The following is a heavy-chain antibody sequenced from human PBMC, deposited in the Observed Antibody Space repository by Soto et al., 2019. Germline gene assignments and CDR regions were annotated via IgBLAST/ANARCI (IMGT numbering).Heavy chain of an antibody. CDR2: IYHSGST. CDR3: AGVRYSSSLGYYYYYGMDV. V-gene: IGHV4-4*02. Sequence: QVQLQESGPGLVKPSGTLSLTCAVSGGSISSSNWWSWVRQPPGKGLEWIGEIYHSGSTNYNPSLKSRVTISVDKSKNQFSLKLSSVTAADTAVYYCAGVRYSSSLGYYYYYGMDVWGQGTTVTVSS. J-gene: IGHJ6*02. D-gene: IGHD6-6*01. CDR1: GGSISSSNW.